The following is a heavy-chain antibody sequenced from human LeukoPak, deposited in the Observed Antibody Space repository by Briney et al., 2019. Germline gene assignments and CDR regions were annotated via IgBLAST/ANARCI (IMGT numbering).Heavy chain of an antibody. Sequence: PGGSLRLSCATSGFTFSSSWMFWARQAPGKGLQWVATINPDGSEKYYVDSVRGRFSISRDNAKNFLYLQMTSLRAEDTAVYYCFGGASSSTWGQGTLVTVSP. D-gene: IGHD4/OR15-4a*01. V-gene: IGHV3-7*05. CDR3: FGGASSST. J-gene: IGHJ5*02. CDR1: GFTFSSSW. CDR2: INPDGSEK.